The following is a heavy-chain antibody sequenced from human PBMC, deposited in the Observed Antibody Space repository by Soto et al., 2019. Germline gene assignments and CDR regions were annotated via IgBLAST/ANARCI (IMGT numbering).Heavy chain of an antibody. Sequence: SETLSLTCTVSGGSISSGGYYWSWIRQHPGKGLEWIGYIYYSGSTYYNPSLKSRVTISVDTSKNQFSLKLSSVTAADTAVYYCARVAVYYYDSSGYYRTTPPTFDYWGQGTLVTVSS. CDR3: ARVAVYYYDSSGYYRTTPPTFDY. CDR1: GGSISSGGYY. V-gene: IGHV4-31*03. D-gene: IGHD3-22*01. CDR2: IYYSGST. J-gene: IGHJ4*02.